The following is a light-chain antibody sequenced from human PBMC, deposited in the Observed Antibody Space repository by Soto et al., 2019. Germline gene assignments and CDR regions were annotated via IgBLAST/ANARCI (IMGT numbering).Light chain of an antibody. J-gene: IGKJ2*01. Sequence: EIVLTQSPATLSLSPGERATLSYRASQSVSTYLAWYQLKPGQTPRLVIYDASNRATGIPARFSGSGFGTDFSLTISSLEPEDFAVYYCQQRGNWYTFGQGTRLEIK. V-gene: IGKV3-11*01. CDR2: DAS. CDR1: QSVSTY. CDR3: QQRGNWYT.